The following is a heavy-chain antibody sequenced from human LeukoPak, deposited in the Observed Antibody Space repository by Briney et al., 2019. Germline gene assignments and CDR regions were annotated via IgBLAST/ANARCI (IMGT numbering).Heavy chain of an antibody. J-gene: IGHJ4*02. D-gene: IGHD3-22*01. CDR2: ISRSGVAT. Sequence: PGGTLRLSCAASGFTFTSFAMSWVRQAPGKGLEWVSTISRSGVATYYANSVKGRSTISRDDSKNTVYLQMSSLRAEDTAMYYCAKHSHDGSAPYYEVQLDYWGQGTLVTVSS. V-gene: IGHV3-23*01. CDR1: GFTFTSFA. CDR3: AKHSHDGSAPYYEVQLDY.